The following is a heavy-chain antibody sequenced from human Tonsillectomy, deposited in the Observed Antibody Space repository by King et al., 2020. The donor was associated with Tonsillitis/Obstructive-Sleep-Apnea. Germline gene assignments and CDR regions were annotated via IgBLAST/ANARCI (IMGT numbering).Heavy chain of an antibody. V-gene: IGHV4-4*02. CDR3: ARMWEYQLLSYYYYYYMDV. CDR1: GASISDTNW. Sequence: QLQESGPGLVKPSGTLSLTCAVSGASISDTNWWSWFRQTPGKGPEWIGEIYHNGSTNYSPSLKSRVTISVDQSKNQFFLNLSSVSAADTAVYYSARMWEYQLLSYYYYYYMDVWGEGTTVTVSS. CDR2: IYHNGST. D-gene: IGHD2-2*01. J-gene: IGHJ6*03.